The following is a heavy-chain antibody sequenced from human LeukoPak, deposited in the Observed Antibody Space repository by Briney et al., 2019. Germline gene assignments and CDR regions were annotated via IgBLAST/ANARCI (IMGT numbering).Heavy chain of an antibody. J-gene: IGHJ6*02. V-gene: IGHV3-30*18. CDR1: GFTFSSYG. CDR3: AKEVRYSSSWRNYYYYGMDV. Sequence: GRSLRLSCAASGFTFSSYGMHWVRQAPGKGLEWVAVISYDGSNKYYADSVKGRFTISRDNSKNTLYLQMNSLRAEDTAVYYCAKEVRYSSSWRNYYYYGMDVWGQGTTVTVSS. CDR2: ISYDGSNK. D-gene: IGHD6-13*01.